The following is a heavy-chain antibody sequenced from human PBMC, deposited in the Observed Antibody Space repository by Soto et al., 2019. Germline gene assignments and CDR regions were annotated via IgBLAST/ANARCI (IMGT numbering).Heavy chain of an antibody. D-gene: IGHD6-13*01. Sequence: PGESLKISCQASGYNFASYWIGWVRQMPGKGLEWMGIISPGDSDTRYSPSFLGQVTISVDKSITTAYLHWSSLKASDTAMYYCAVPWYSESPVSPMDVWGQGTTVTVSS. CDR2: ISPGDSDT. V-gene: IGHV5-51*01. CDR3: AVPWYSESPVSPMDV. J-gene: IGHJ6*02. CDR1: GYNFASYW.